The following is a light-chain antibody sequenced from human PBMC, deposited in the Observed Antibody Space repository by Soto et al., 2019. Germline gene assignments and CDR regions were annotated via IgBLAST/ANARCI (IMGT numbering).Light chain of an antibody. CDR1: QGISSY. CDR2: AAS. J-gene: IGKJ3*01. V-gene: IGKV1-8*01. Sequence: AIRMTQSPSSLSASTGDRVTITCRASQGISSYLAWYQQKPGKAPKLLIYAASTLQSGVPSRFSGSGSGTDFTLTISRLEPEDFAVYYCQQYGSSGVNFGPGTKVDIK. CDR3: QQYGSSGVN.